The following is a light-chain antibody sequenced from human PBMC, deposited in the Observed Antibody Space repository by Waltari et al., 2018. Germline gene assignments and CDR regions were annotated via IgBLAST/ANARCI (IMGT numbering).Light chain of an antibody. V-gene: IGLV1-44*01. CDR1: SPNVGSNV. CDR2: RNN. CDR3: AAWDDSLNGRWV. Sequence: QPEMSQPPSVSGTPGQTVTSSCSGRSPNVGSNVVNWCQKLPGTAPKLLIYRNNPRPSGVPDRFSGSKSGTSASLAISGLQSEDEADYYCAAWDDSLNGRWVFGAGTKLTVL. J-gene: IGLJ2*01.